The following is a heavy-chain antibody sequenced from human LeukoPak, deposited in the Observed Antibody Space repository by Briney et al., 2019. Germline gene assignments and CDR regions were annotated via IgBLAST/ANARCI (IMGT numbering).Heavy chain of an antibody. CDR2: ISGSDGST. D-gene: IGHD3-3*02. CDR3: AKDHHFWSGYHRL. CDR1: GFTFSSYA. Sequence: SGGSLRLSCAASGFTFSSYAMSWVRQAPGKGLEWASIISGSDGSTYYADSVKGRFTISRDNSKNTLYLQMNSLRAEDTAVYYCAKDHHFWSGYHRLWGQGTLVTVSS. V-gene: IGHV3-23*01. J-gene: IGHJ4*02.